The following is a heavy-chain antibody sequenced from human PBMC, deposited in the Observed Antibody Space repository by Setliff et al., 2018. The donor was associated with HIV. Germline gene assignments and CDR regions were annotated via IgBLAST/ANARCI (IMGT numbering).Heavy chain of an antibody. D-gene: IGHD3-9*01. V-gene: IGHV3-21*01. J-gene: IGHJ4*02. CDR1: GFAFSSYS. CDR2: ISTSGRYI. Sequence: GGSLRLSCAASGFAFSSYSMNWVRQAPGKGLEWVSSISTSGRYIYYADSMKGRFTISRDNSKNTLYLQMNSLRAEDTAVYYCARENYDILTGYYDYWGQGALVTVSS. CDR3: ARENYDILTGYYDY.